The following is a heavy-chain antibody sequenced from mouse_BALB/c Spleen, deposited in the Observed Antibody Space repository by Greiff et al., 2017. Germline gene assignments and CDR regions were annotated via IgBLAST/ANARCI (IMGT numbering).Heavy chain of an antibody. D-gene: IGHD2-14*01. V-gene: IGHV1-14*01. CDR2: INPYNDGT. J-gene: IGHJ4*01. Sequence: EVKLQESGAELARPGASVKLSCKASGYTFTSYVMHWVKQKPGQGLEWIGYINPYNDGTKYNEKFKGKATLTSDKSSSTAYMELSSLTSEDSAVYYCARKRYDERNYGMDYWGQGTSVTVSA. CDR1: GYTFTSYV. CDR3: ARKRYDERNYGMDY.